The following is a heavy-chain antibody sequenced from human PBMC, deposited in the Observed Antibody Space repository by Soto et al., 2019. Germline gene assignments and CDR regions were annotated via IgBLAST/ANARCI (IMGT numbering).Heavy chain of an antibody. CDR2: INAGNGNT. CDR3: ARAHYYGSGSSTHPNDY. CDR1: GYTFTSYA. V-gene: IGHV1-3*01. Sequence: QVPLVQSGAEVKKPGASVKVSCKASGYTFTSYAMHWVRQAPGQRLEWMGWINAGNGNTKYSQKFQGRVTITRDTSASTAYMELSSLRSEDTAVYYCARAHYYGSGSSTHPNDYWGQGTLVTVSS. D-gene: IGHD3-10*01. J-gene: IGHJ4*02.